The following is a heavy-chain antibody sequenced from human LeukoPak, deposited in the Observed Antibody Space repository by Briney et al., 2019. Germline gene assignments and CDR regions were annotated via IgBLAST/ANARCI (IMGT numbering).Heavy chain of an antibody. CDR3: AKEQMMYSSSPFDY. CDR1: GFTFSSYA. D-gene: IGHD6-19*01. V-gene: IGHV3-23*01. CDR2: ISTGGVNT. Sequence: GGSLRLSCAASGFTFSSYAMSWVRRAPGKGLEWVSAISTGGVNTYYTDSVKGRFTISRDNSKNTLYLQMNSLRAEDTAVYFCAKEQMMYSSSPFDYWGQGTLVTVSA. J-gene: IGHJ4*02.